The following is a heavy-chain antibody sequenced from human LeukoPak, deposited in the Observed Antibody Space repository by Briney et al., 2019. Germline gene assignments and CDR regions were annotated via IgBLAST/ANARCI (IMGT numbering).Heavy chain of an antibody. J-gene: IGHJ5*02. D-gene: IGHD6-13*01. CDR1: GCSISSYY. CDR3: ARESRIGYSSSWGSGFDP. Sequence: SETLSLTCTVSGCSISSYYWSWIRQPAGKGLEWIGRIYTSGSTNYNPSLKSRVTMSVDTSKNQFSLKLSSVTAADTAVYYCARESRIGYSSSWGSGFDPWGQGTLVTVSS. V-gene: IGHV4-4*07. CDR2: IYTSGST.